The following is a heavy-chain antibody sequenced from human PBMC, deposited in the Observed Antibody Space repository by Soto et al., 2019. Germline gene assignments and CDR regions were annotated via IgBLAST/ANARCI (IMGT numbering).Heavy chain of an antibody. CDR3: ARTYYYGQNWFDP. CDR1: GFSLSTSGVG. Sequence: QITLKESGPTLVKPTQTLTLTCTFSGFSLSTSGVGVGWIRQPPGKALEWLALIYWDDDKRSRPSLKSRLTTTKATSKPRVVPTMTNMDPADTAPYYCARTYYYGQNWFDPWGQGTLVTVSS. D-gene: IGHD3-10*01. CDR2: IYWDDDK. J-gene: IGHJ5*02. V-gene: IGHV2-5*02.